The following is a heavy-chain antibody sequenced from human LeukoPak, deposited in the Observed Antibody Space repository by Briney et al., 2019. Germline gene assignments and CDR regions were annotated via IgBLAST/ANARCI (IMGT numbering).Heavy chain of an antibody. V-gene: IGHV1-18*01. D-gene: IGHD1-7*01. CDR2: ISAYNGNT. CDR1: GYTFTSYG. J-gene: IGHJ3*02. Sequence: ASVKVSCKASGYTFTSYGISWVRQAPGQGLEWMGWISAYNGNTNYAQKLQGRVTMTTDTSTSTAYMELRSLRSDDTAVYYCAREGRITGTTWRYAFDIWGQGTMVTVSS. CDR3: AREGRITGTTWRYAFDI.